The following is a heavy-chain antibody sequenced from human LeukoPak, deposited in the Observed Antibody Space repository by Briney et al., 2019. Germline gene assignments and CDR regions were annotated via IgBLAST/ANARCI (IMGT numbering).Heavy chain of an antibody. J-gene: IGHJ5*02. CDR3: ARDLYCNSAKCYSNWFDT. D-gene: IGHD2/OR15-2a*01. V-gene: IGHV1-2*02. CDR1: GYTFTDYS. Sequence: ASVKVSCKPSGYTFTDYSIHWLRQVPGQGPEWIGWINPKNGGTNYAQTFQGRVTMTRDTSITTAYMELSSLRSDDTAVYYCARDLYCNSAKCYSNWFDTWGQGTLVTVSS. CDR2: INPKNGGT.